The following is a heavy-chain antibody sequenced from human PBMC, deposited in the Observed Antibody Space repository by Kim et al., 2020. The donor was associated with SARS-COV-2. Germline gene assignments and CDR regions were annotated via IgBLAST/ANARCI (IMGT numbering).Heavy chain of an antibody. V-gene: IGHV3-23*01. CDR2: ISGSGGST. D-gene: IGHD5-12*01. J-gene: IGHJ6*02. CDR3: AKDAGKYSGYVILSYYYYAMDI. Sequence: GGSLRLSCAASGFTFSSYAMSWVRQAPGKGLEWVSAISGSGGSTYYADSVKGRFTISRDNSKNTLYLQMNSLRAEDTAVYYCAKDAGKYSGYVILSYYYYAMDICGQGTTVTVSS. CDR1: GFTFSSYA.